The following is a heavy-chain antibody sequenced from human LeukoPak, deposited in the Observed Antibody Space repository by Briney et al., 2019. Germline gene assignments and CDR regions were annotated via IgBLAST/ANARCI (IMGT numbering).Heavy chain of an antibody. CDR2: IHSADST. J-gene: IGHJ4*02. Sequence: GGSLRLSCAASGFTVSSYHMIWVRQAARKWLELVSIIHSADSTYYADSVKRLFTISTDNSNNTVYLQLNSLRADYTPVYYCARDVTYWGQGTLVTVSS. CDR3: ARDVTY. V-gene: IGHV3-66*01. CDR1: GFTVSSYH.